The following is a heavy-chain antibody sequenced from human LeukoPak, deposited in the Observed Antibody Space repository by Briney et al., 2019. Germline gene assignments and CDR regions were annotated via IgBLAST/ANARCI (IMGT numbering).Heavy chain of an antibody. CDR3: ARGRPRNDYVWGSYRSRAFDI. J-gene: IGHJ3*02. CDR2: MNPNSGNT. D-gene: IGHD3-16*02. Sequence: EASVKVSCKASGYTFTSYDINWVRQATGQGLEWMGWMNPNSGNTGYAQKFQGRVTITRNTSISTAYMELSSLRSEDTAVYYCARGRPRNDYVWGSYRSRAFDIWGQGTMVTVSS. V-gene: IGHV1-8*03. CDR1: GYTFTSYD.